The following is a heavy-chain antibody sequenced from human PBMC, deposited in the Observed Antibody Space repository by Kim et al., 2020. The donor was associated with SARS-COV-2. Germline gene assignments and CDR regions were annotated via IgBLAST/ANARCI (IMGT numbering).Heavy chain of an antibody. Sequence: GGSLRLSCEASGFTFSTHYMSWVRQAPGKGLEWVANIKEDASDESYADTVKGRFTISRDNARNSLYLQMNNLRVEATAAYYCAKGWGFDNWGQGTLVTVS. J-gene: IGHJ4*02. CDR1: GFTFSTHY. D-gene: IGHD3-16*01. V-gene: IGHV3-7*01. CDR2: IKEDASDE. CDR3: AKGWGFDN.